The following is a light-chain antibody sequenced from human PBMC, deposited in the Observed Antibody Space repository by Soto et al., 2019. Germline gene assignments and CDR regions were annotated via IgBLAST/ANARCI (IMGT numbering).Light chain of an antibody. CDR1: QSIDNRY. V-gene: IGKV3-15*01. J-gene: IGKJ5*01. CDR3: HQYNHWIT. CDR2: GAS. Sequence: EIVLTQSPGTLSSSPGERATLSCRASQSIDNRYFAWYQQRPGQAPRVLIYGASIRAAGIPARFSGSGSGTEFTLTITSLQSEDFAVYYCHQYNHWITFGQGTRLEIK.